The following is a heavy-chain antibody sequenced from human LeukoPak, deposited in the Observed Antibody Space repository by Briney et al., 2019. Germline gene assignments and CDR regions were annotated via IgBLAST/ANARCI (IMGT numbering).Heavy chain of an antibody. J-gene: IGHJ4*02. CDR2: INTNTGNP. V-gene: IGHV7-4-1*02. CDR3: AREYQEVFDY. Sequence: AAPVKVSCKASGYTFNGYSMNWVRQAPGQGLEWIGWINTNTGNPTYAQGFTGRFVFSLDTSVSTAYLQISSLKAEDTAMYYCAREYQEVFDYWGQGTLVTVSS. CDR1: GYTFNGYS.